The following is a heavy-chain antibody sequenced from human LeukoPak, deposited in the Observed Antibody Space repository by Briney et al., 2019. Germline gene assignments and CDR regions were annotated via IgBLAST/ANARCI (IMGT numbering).Heavy chain of an antibody. J-gene: IGHJ4*02. CDR1: GGSISSHY. D-gene: IGHD6-19*01. CDR3: ARAISSGWPTLMYYFDY. CDR2: IYYSGST. V-gene: IGHV4-59*11. Sequence: SETLSLTCTVSGGSISSHYWSWIRQPPGKGLEWIGYIYYSGSTNYNPSLKSRVTISVDTSKNQFSLKLSSVTAADTAVYYCARAISSGWPTLMYYFDYWGQGTLVTVSS.